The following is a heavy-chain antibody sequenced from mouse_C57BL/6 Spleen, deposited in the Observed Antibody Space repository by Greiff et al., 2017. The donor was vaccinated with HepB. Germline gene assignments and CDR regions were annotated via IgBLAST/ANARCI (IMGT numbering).Heavy chain of an antibody. J-gene: IGHJ2*01. CDR3: ARSLLLIYFDY. Sequence: QVQLQQSGPELVKPGASVKISCKASGYAFSSSWMNWVKQRPGKGLEWIGRIYPGDGDTNYNGKFKGKATLTADKSSSTAYMQLSSLTSEDSAVYFCARSLLLIYFDYWGQGTTLTVSS. CDR2: IYPGDGDT. V-gene: IGHV1-82*01. CDR1: GYAFSSSW. D-gene: IGHD1-1*01.